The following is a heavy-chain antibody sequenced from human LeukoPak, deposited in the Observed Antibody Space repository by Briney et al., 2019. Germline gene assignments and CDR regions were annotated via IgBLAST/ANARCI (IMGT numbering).Heavy chain of an antibody. CDR2: IKQDGSEK. CDR3: ARDAPSVESPDIFDY. V-gene: IGHV3-7*01. CDR1: GFTFSSYW. Sequence: PGGSLRLSCAASGFTFSSYWMSWVRQAPGKELEWVANIKQDGSEKYYVDSVKGRFTISRDNAKNSLYLQMNSLRAEDTAVYYCARDAPSVESPDIFDYWGQGTLVTVSS. D-gene: IGHD3-9*01. J-gene: IGHJ4*02.